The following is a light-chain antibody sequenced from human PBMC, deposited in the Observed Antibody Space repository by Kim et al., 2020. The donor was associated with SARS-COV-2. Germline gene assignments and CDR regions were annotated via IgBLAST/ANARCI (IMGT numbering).Light chain of an antibody. CDR2: AAS. CDR1: QSISSY. V-gene: IGKV1-39*01. Sequence: DIQMTQSPSSLSASVADRVTITCRASQSISSYLNWYQQKPGKAPKLLIYAASSLQSGVPSRFSGSGSGTDFTLTISSLQPEDFATYYCQQSYSTPLTFGGGTKLEI. J-gene: IGKJ4*01. CDR3: QQSYSTPLT.